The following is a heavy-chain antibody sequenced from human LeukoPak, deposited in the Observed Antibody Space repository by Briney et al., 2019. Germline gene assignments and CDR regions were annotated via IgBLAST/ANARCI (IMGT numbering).Heavy chain of an antibody. CDR1: GGSFSGYY. V-gene: IGHV4-34*01. Sequence: PSETLSLTCAVYGGSFSGYYWSWIRQPPGKGLEWIGEIKHSGSTNYNPSLKSRVTISVDTSKNQFSLKLSSVTAADTAVYYCARVYCSSTSCYAYDYWGQGTLVTVSS. D-gene: IGHD2-2*01. J-gene: IGHJ4*02. CDR2: IKHSGST. CDR3: ARVYCSSTSCYAYDY.